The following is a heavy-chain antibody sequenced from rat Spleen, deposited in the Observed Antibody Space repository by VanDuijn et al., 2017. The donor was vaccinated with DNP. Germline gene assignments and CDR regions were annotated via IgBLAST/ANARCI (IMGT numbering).Heavy chain of an antibody. Sequence: QVQLKESGPGLVQPSQTLSLTCTVAGFSLTSNNVHWVRQPPGKGLEWMGVIWNNGGTRYNSVLKSRLRISKDTSKSQVFLKMNSLQTEDTAMYFCARGNNRDHWGQGVMVTVSS. J-gene: IGHJ2*01. CDR3: ARGNNRDH. D-gene: IGHD1-10*01. CDR2: IWNNGGT. V-gene: IGHV2-41*01. CDR1: GFSLTSNN.